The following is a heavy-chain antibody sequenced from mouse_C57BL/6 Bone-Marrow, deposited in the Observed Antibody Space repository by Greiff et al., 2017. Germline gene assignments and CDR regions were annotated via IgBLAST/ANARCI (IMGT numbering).Heavy chain of an antibody. V-gene: IGHV2-2*01. Sequence: QVQLQQSGPGLVQPSQSLSITCTVSGFSLTSYGVHWVRQSPGKGLEWLGVLWSGGSTDYNAAFISRLSISKDNSKSQVFFKMNSLQADDTAIYYCARNGGSSFPFAYWGQGTLVTVSA. CDR1: GFSLTSYG. CDR2: LWSGGST. D-gene: IGHD1-1*01. CDR3: ARNGGSSFPFAY. J-gene: IGHJ3*01.